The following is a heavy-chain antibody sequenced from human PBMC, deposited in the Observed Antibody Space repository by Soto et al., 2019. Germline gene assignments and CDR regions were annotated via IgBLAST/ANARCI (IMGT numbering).Heavy chain of an antibody. D-gene: IGHD2-15*01. V-gene: IGHV1-46*03. CDR3: ARVYCSGGSCYSIDY. CDR1: GYTFTSYY. CDR2: INPSGGST. Sequence: QVQLVQSGAEVKKPGASVKVSCKASGYTFTSYYMHWVRQAPGQGLEWMGIINPSGGSTSYAQKYQGRVTMTRDTSTSTDYMELSSLRSEDTAVYYCARVYCSGGSCYSIDYWGQGTLVTVSS. J-gene: IGHJ4*02.